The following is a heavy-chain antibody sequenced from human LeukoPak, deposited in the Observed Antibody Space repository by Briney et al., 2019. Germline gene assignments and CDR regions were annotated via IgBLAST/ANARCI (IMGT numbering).Heavy chain of an antibody. Sequence: GGSLRLSCAASGFTFSSYWMSRVRQAPGKGLEWVANIKQDGGEKYYVGSVKGRFTVSRDNAKNSLYLQMNSLRAEDTAVYCCAREWNYYGSGIMDVWGKGTTVTVSS. V-gene: IGHV3-7*01. CDR3: AREWNYYGSGIMDV. CDR1: GFTFSSYW. J-gene: IGHJ6*04. D-gene: IGHD3-10*01. CDR2: IKQDGGEK.